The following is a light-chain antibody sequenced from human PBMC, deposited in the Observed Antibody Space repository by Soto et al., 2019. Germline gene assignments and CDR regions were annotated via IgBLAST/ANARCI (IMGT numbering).Light chain of an antibody. J-gene: IGKJ1*01. CDR3: QQFSSSSLT. V-gene: IGKV3-20*01. CDR1: QSVGSSY. Sequence: ENVLTQSPGTLSLSPGERATLSCRASQSVGSSYLAWYQQKPGHAPRLIIYGTSNRATGIPDRFSGSGSGTDFTLTISRLEPEDFAVYSCQQFSSSSLTFGQGTKVEIK. CDR2: GTS.